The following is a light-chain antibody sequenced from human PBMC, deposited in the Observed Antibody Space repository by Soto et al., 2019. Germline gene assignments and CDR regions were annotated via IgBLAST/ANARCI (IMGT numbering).Light chain of an antibody. CDR3: QVWDSSTVV. Sequence: SYELTQPLSVSVAPGQTARITCGGNNIGSKNVHWYQLNPGQAPVLVIYRDTNRPSGIPEPFSGSNSGNTATLAISGAQVGDDADYYCQVWDSSTVVFGGGTKLTVL. CDR1: NIGSKN. CDR2: RDT. V-gene: IGLV3-9*01. J-gene: IGLJ3*02.